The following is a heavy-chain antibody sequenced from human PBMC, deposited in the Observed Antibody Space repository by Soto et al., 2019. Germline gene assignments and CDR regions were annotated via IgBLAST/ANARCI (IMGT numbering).Heavy chain of an antibody. J-gene: IGHJ6*02. Sequence: GGSLRLSCAASGFTFSSYAMHWVRQAPGKGLEWVAVISYDGSNKYYADSVKGRFTISRDNSKNTLYLQMNSLRAEDTAVYYCARDITMVRGVLGYYYYYGMDVWGQGTTVTVSS. V-gene: IGHV3-30-3*01. CDR1: GFTFSSYA. CDR3: ARDITMVRGVLGYYYYYGMDV. CDR2: ISYDGSNK. D-gene: IGHD3-10*01.